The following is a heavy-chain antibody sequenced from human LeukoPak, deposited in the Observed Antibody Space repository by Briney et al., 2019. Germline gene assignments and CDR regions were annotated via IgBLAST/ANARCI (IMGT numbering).Heavy chain of an antibody. CDR1: GVTLSSYG. Sequence: GGSLRLSCAASGVTLSSYGMHWVRQAPGKGLEWVPVISYDGSNKYYADSVKGRFTISRDNSKNTLYLQMNSLRAEDTAVCYCAKDPYYYDSSGYYFDYWGQGPLVTVSS. V-gene: IGHV3-30*18. D-gene: IGHD3-22*01. CDR2: ISYDGSNK. J-gene: IGHJ4*02. CDR3: AKDPYYYDSSGYYFDY.